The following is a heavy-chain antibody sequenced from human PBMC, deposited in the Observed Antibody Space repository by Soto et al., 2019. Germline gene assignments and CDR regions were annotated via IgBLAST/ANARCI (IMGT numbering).Heavy chain of an antibody. CDR2: ISPHNGNA. J-gene: IGHJ4*02. V-gene: IGHV1-18*01. CDR1: GYAFASYG. CDR3: ATSLEYTSGWEFDY. D-gene: IGHD6-19*01. Sequence: ASVKVSCKASGYAFASYGINWVRQAPGQGLEWMGWISPHNGNANYEQYFQGRVTMTTDTSTSTAFMDLRGLTSDDTAVHYCATSLEYTSGWEFDYWGQGTLVTVSS.